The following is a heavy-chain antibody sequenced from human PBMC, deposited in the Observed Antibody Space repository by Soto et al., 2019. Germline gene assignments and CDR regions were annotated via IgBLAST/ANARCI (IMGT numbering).Heavy chain of an antibody. CDR1: GFTFSDYS. CDR2: IFVTSTII. J-gene: IGHJ4*02. Sequence: VQLVESGGKLVQPGRSLRLSCVASGFTFSDYSMVWVRQSPGKGLEWISYIFVTSTIIYYADSVKGRFTVSRDNAQNSLSLQMNSLRVEATGIYYCARDKDWAFDNWGQGTLVTVSS. CDR3: ARDKDWAFDN. V-gene: IGHV3-48*04. D-gene: IGHD3-9*01.